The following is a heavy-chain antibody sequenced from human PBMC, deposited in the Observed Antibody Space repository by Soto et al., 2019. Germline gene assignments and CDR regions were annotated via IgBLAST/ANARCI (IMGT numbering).Heavy chain of an antibody. D-gene: IGHD6-25*01. J-gene: IGHJ6*03. V-gene: IGHV1-8*01. Sequence: QEQLVQSGAEVKKPGAPVKVSCKASGYTFTNYNINWVRQATGQGLEWMGWMNPKTGKTGYAEKFQGRVNITRNSSINTAFMELSGLRSEDTAVYYCAREAASDPSFYYHYMDVWGKGTTVTVSS. CDR3: AREAASDPSFYYHYMDV. CDR1: GYTFTNYN. CDR2: MNPKTGKT.